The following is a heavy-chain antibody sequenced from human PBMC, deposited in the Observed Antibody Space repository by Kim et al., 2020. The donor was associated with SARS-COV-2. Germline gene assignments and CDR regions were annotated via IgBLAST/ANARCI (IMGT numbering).Heavy chain of an antibody. D-gene: IGHD6-13*01. Sequence: GGCLRLSCAASGFSFSSYAMSWVRQAPGKGLEWVSAISESSGDIFYADSVKGPFTISRDNSKNTLYLQMNSLRVEDTAVYYCANRRRGNSWYDYWGQGTLVTVSS. CDR2: ISESSGDI. CDR1: GFSFSSYA. J-gene: IGHJ4*02. CDR3: ANRRRGNSWYDY. V-gene: IGHV3-23*01.